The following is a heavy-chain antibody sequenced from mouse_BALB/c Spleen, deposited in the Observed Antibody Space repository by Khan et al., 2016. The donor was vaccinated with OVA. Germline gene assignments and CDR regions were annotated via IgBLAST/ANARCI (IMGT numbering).Heavy chain of an antibody. CDR3: VKQNYGTLYAMDY. Sequence: QMQLEESGPGLVAPSQSLSITYTVSGFSLTSYGVNWVRPPPGKGLEWLGVIWGDGSTNYHSALISRLSISKDNSKSQVFLKLNSLQTDDTATYYCVKQNYGTLYAMDYWGQGTAVTVSS. J-gene: IGHJ4*01. CDR2: IWGDGST. V-gene: IGHV2-3*01. CDR1: GFSLTSYG. D-gene: IGHD2-1*01.